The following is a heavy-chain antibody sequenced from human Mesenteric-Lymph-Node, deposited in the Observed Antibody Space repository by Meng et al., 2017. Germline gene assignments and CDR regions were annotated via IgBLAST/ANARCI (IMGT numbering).Heavy chain of an antibody. V-gene: IGHV3-11*01. CDR3: TSGWYAEYFQH. CDR1: GFTFNSHF. Sequence: GESLKISCAASGFTFNSHFMNWIRQAPGKGLEWVAYISHTGSTTYYADSVKGRFTISRDSANNSLYLQMNSLRAEDTAIYYCTSGWYAEYFQHWGQGTLVTVSS. D-gene: IGHD6-19*01. J-gene: IGHJ1*01. CDR2: ISHTGSTT.